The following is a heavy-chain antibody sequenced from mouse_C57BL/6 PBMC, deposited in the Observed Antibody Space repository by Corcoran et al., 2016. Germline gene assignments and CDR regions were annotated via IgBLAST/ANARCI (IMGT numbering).Heavy chain of an antibody. V-gene: IGHV9-3*01. CDR3: ARGEDWFAY. CDR1: GYTFTNYG. Sequence: QIQLVQSGPELKKPGETVKISCKASGYTFTNYGMSWVKQAPGKGLKWMGWINTYSGVPTYADDFKGRFAFSLETSASTAYLQINNLKNEDTATYFCARGEDWFAYWGQGTLVTVSA. J-gene: IGHJ3*01. CDR2: INTYSGVP.